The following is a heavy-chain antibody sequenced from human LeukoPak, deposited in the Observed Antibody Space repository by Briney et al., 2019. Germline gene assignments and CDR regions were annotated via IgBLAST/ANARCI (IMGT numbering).Heavy chain of an antibody. CDR1: GGSISSYY. D-gene: IGHD3/OR15-3a*01. Sequence: SETLSLTCTVSGGSISSYYWSWIRQPPGKGLEWIGYIYYSGSTNYNPSLKSRVTISVDTSKNQFSLKLCSVTAADTAVYYCASVGQLYDAFDIWGQGTMVTVSS. V-gene: IGHV4-59*12. CDR2: IYYSGST. J-gene: IGHJ3*02. CDR3: ASVGQLYDAFDI.